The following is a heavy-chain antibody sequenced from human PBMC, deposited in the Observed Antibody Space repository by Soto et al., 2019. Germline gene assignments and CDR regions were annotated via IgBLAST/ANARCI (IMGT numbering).Heavy chain of an antibody. J-gene: IGHJ6*02. CDR2: IIPISGTT. CDR1: GGTFSSYA. CDR3: ARTGPYYDSRGPLGYGMDV. V-gene: IGHV1-69*13. D-gene: IGHD3-22*01. Sequence: SVKVSCKASGGTFSSYAISWVRPASGRGLEWMGGIIPISGTTNYAQKLQGRVTITADESTNTAYVELSSLRSEDTAVYYCARTGPYYDSRGPLGYGMDVWGQGTTVTVSS.